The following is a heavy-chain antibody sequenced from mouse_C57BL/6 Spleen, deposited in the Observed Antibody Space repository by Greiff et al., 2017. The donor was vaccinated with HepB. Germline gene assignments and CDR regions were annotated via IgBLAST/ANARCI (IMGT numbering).Heavy chain of an antibody. CDR1: GYTFTSYT. V-gene: IGHV1-4*01. D-gene: IGHD1-1*01. J-gene: IGHJ1*03. CDR3: ARMIITTVVAPDWYFDV. CDR2: INPSSGYT. Sequence: VQLQQSGAELARPGASVKMSCKASGYTFTSYTMHWVKQRPGQGLEWIGYINPSSGYTKYNQKFKDKATLTADKSSSTAYMQLSSLTSEDSAVYYCARMIITTVVAPDWYFDVWGTGTTVTVSS.